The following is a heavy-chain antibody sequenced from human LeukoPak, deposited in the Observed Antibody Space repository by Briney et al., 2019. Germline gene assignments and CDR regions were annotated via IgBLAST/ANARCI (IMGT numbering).Heavy chain of an antibody. Sequence: PSETLSLTCTVSGGSISSSSYYWGWIRQPPGKGLEWIGSIYYSGSTYYNPSLKSRVTISVDTSKNQFSLKLSSVTAADTAVYYCARVAELGVDYDYWGQGTLVTVSS. D-gene: IGHD3-3*01. CDR3: ARVAELGVDYDY. CDR2: IYYSGST. V-gene: IGHV4-39*07. CDR1: GGSISSSSYY. J-gene: IGHJ4*02.